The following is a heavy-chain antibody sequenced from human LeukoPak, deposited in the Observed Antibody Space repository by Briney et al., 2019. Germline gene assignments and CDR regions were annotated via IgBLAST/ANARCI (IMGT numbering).Heavy chain of an antibody. D-gene: IGHD5-18*01. J-gene: IGHJ4*02. CDR1: GFTFTSYD. Sequence: PGGSLRLSCVASGFTFTSYDMHWVRQAPGKGLEWVAVIRYDGTNKEYADSVKGRFTISRDNSKNTLYLQMSSLRAEDTAVCYCARDRVRGYSYGLFDYWGQGTLVTVSP. CDR3: ARDRVRGYSYGLFDY. CDR2: IRYDGTNK. V-gene: IGHV3-33*01.